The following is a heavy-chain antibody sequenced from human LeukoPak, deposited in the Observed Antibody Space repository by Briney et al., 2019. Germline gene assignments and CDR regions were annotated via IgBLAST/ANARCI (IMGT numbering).Heavy chain of an antibody. CDR3: ARVICSSTSCYIGWFDP. D-gene: IGHD2-2*02. V-gene: IGHV4-59*01. J-gene: IGHJ5*02. Sequence: PSETLSLTCTVSGDSISSYYWSWIRQPPGKGLEWIGYIYYSGSTNYNPSLKSRVTISVDTSKNQFSLKLSSVTAADTAVYYCARVICSSTSCYIGWFDPWGQGTLVTVSS. CDR1: GDSISSYY. CDR2: IYYSGST.